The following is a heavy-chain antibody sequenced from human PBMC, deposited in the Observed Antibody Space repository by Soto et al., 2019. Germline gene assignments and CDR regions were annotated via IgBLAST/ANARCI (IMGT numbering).Heavy chain of an antibody. J-gene: IGHJ6*02. CDR3: ARVREENFGVILINYYGMEV. CDR1: GGSFSTYG. V-gene: IGHV1-69*01. CDR2: IIPIFAST. Sequence: QLQLVQSGAEVKKPGSSVKVSCKSSGGSFSTYGLSWVRQAPGQGLEWMGGIIPIFASTNYAQKFEGRVTITADESTNTAYMELRSLKSEDTGIYYCARVREENFGVILINYYGMEVWGQGTAVTVS. D-gene: IGHD3-16*01.